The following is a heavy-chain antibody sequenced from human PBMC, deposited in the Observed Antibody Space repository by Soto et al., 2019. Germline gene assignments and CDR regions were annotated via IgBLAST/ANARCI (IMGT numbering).Heavy chain of an antibody. CDR1: GYTFSSYF. J-gene: IGHJ4*02. V-gene: IGHV1-46*01. CDR2: INLSGGST. Sequence: QVQLVQSGPEVKKPGASVTVSCKGSGYTFSSYFMHWVRQAPGQGLEWMGIINLSGGSTTYAQNFQGRINMTRDTSTHTAYMQLGGLRSEDTAIYYCARDYGGNAIDFWGQGTLVSVSS. D-gene: IGHD4-17*01. CDR3: ARDYGGNAIDF.